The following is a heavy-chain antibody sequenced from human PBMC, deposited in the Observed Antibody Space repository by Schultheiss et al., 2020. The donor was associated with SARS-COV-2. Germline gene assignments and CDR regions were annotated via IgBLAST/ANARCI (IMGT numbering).Heavy chain of an antibody. CDR2: IRSSGRDI. D-gene: IGHD2-15*01. CDR3: VRDRSWWTPYNCFDL. J-gene: IGHJ5*02. CDR1: GFTFGTYN. Sequence: RGSLRLSCAASGFTFGTYNMHWVRQAPGKGLEFVASIRSSGRDIYYADSMQGRFTVSRDNANNSLYLQMHSLRAEDTAVYYCVRDRSWWTPYNCFDLWGRGTLVTVSS. V-gene: IGHV3-21*01.